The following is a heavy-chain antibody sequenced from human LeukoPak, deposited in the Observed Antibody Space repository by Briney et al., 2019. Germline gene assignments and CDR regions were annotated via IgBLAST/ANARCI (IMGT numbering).Heavy chain of an antibody. Sequence: SETLSLTCAVSGGSISSGGYSWSWIRQPPGKGLEWIGYIYHSGSTYYNPSLKSRVTISVDRSKNQFSLKLSSVTAADTAVYYCARGSVGSIDYWGQGTLVTVSS. CDR3: ARGSVGSIDY. CDR2: IYHSGST. D-gene: IGHD6-25*01. J-gene: IGHJ4*02. CDR1: GGSISSGGYS. V-gene: IGHV4-30-2*01.